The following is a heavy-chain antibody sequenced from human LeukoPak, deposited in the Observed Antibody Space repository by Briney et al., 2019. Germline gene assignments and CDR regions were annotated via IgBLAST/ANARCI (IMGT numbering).Heavy chain of an antibody. J-gene: IGHJ4*02. Sequence: GGSLRLSCAASGFTFSSYGMHWVRQAPGKGLEWVAFIRYDGSNKYYADSVKGRFTISRDNSKNTLYLQMNSLRAEDTAVYYCAGDIVVVPAHTGGDYWGQGTLVTVSS. CDR3: AGDIVVVPAHTGGDY. V-gene: IGHV3-30*02. CDR2: IRYDGSNK. D-gene: IGHD2-2*01. CDR1: GFTFSSYG.